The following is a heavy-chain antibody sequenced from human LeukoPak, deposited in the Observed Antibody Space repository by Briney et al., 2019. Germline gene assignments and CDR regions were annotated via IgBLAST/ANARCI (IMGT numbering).Heavy chain of an antibody. V-gene: IGHV1-18*01. D-gene: IGHD1-1*01. CDR3: AREVSATARYYFDY. Sequence: GASVKVSCKASGYTFTSYGISWARQAPGQGLEWMGWISAYTGNTNYAQMFQGRVTMTTDTSTSTAYMELRSLRSDDTAVYYCAREVSATARYYFDYWGQGSLVTVSS. J-gene: IGHJ4*02. CDR2: ISAYTGNT. CDR1: GYTFTSYG.